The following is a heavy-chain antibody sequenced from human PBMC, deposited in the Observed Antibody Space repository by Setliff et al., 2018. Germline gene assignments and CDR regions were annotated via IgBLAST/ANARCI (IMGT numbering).Heavy chain of an antibody. CDR2: INPSSGRT. V-gene: IGHV1-46*01. CDR1: GYTFTSHY. CDR3: ARDVFPYHYEGAFDI. Sequence: ASVKVSCKASGYTFTSHYMHWVRQAPGLGLEWMGTINPSSGRTSDAQKFQGRVTMTRDTSTSKVYMDMSSLRSEDTAVYYCARDVFPYHYEGAFDIWGQGTMVTVSS. J-gene: IGHJ3*02. D-gene: IGHD3-22*01.